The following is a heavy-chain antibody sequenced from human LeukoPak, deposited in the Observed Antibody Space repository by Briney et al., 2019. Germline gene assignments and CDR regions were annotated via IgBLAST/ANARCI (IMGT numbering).Heavy chain of an antibody. CDR1: GGSFSGYY. J-gene: IGHJ6*03. Sequence: SETLSLTCAVYGGSFSGYYWSWIRQPPGKGLEWIGEINHSGSTNYNPSLKSRVTISVDTSKNQFSLKLSSVTAADTAVYYCARESSSWYWSYYYYYMDVWGKGTTVTVSS. D-gene: IGHD6-13*01. CDR2: INHSGST. CDR3: ARESSSWYWSYYYYYMDV. V-gene: IGHV4-34*01.